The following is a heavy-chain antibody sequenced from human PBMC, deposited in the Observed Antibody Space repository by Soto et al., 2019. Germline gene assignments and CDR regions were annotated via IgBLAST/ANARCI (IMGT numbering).Heavy chain of an antibody. D-gene: IGHD3-3*01. CDR1: GGSISSYY. V-gene: IGHV4-59*08. J-gene: IGHJ6*03. CDR2: IYYSGST. CDR3: ARHLTGSGSGYYPYYYYYMDV. Sequence: PSETLSLTCTVSGGSISSYYWSWIRQPPGKGLEWIGYIYYSGSTNYNPSLKSRVTISVDTSKNQFSLKLSSVTAADTAVYYRARHLTGSGSGYYPYYYYYMDVWGKGTTVTVSS.